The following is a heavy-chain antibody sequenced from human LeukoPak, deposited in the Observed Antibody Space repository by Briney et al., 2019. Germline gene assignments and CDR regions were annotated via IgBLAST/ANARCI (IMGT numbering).Heavy chain of an antibody. CDR3: ARDLYGDYVFDY. CDR2: IYYSGST. J-gene: IGHJ4*02. D-gene: IGHD4-17*01. Sequence: SETLSLTCTVSGGSISSYYWSWIRQPPGKGLEWIGYIYYSGSTNYNPSLKSRVTISVDTSKNQFSLKLSSVTAAGTAVYYCARDLYGDYVFDYWGQGTLVTVSS. CDR1: GGSISSYY. V-gene: IGHV4-59*01.